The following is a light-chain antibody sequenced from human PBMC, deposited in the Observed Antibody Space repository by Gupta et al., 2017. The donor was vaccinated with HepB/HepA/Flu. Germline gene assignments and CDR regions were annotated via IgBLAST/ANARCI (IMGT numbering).Light chain of an antibody. Sequence: EIVLTQSPANVSLSSGERATLYCRASQNINNYLAWYQQKPGQPPRLLIYDTSKRATGIPARFSGGGSATDFTLTINSLQPEDSAIYFWQQRGSWPLSFGGGTKVQIK. CDR2: DTS. V-gene: IGKV3-11*01. J-gene: IGKJ4*01. CDR3: QQRGSWPLS. CDR1: QNINNY.